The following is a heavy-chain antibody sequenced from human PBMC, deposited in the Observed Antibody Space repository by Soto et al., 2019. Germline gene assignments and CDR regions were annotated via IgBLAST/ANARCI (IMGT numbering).Heavy chain of an antibody. J-gene: IGHJ4*02. Sequence: QVQLQESGPGLVKPSETLSLTCTVSGASISSYYWSWIRQPPGKGLQWIGYIYYYSGSTNYNPSRKSRVTISVDMSKNQFSLKLSSVTAADTAVYYCARSRGGYFGYWGQGTLVTVSS. CDR1: GASISSYY. V-gene: IGHV4-59*01. CDR3: ARSRGGYFGY. D-gene: IGHD3-22*01. CDR2: IYYYSGST.